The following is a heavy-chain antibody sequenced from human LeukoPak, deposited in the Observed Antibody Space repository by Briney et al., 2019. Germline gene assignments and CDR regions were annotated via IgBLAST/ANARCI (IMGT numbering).Heavy chain of an antibody. D-gene: IGHD6-13*01. V-gene: IGHV4-59*01. J-gene: IGHJ2*01. CDR2: IYYSGST. CDR3: ARTYGSSGLGYFDL. CDR1: GGSISSYY. Sequence: SETLSLTCTVSGGSISSYYWSWIRQPPGKGLEWIGYIYYSGSTNYSPSLRSRLTISVDTSKNQFSLRLSSVTAADTAVYYCARTYGSSGLGYFDLWGRGTLVTVSS.